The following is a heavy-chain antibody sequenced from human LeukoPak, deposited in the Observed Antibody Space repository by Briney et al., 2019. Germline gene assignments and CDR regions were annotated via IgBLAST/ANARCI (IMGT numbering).Heavy chain of an antibody. D-gene: IGHD2-15*01. J-gene: IGHJ5*02. CDR1: GFTFSSYA. CDR2: ISGSGGST. CDR3: AKLTRAGVAPRDWFDP. Sequence: GGSLRLSCAASGFTFSSYAMSWVRQAPGKGLEWVSAISGSGGSTYYADSVKGRFTISRDNSKNTLYLQMNSLRAEDTAVYYCAKLTRAGVAPRDWFDPWGQGTLVTVSS. V-gene: IGHV3-23*01.